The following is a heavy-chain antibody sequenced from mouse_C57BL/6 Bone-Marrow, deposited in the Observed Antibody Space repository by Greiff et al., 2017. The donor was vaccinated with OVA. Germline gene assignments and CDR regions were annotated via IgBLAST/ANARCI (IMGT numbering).Heavy chain of an antibody. CDR1: GYTFTDYY. V-gene: IGHV1-26*01. CDR3: ARRNGGYAMDY. J-gene: IGHJ4*01. CDR2: INPNNGGT. Sequence: VQLQQSGPELVKPGASVKISCKASGYTFTDYYMNWVKQSHGKSLEWIGDINPNNGGTSYNQKFKGKATLTVDKSSSTAYMELRSLTSEDSAVYYCARRNGGYAMDYWGQGTSVTVSS.